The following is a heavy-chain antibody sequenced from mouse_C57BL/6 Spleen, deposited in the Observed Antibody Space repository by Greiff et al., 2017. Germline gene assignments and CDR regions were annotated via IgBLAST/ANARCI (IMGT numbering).Heavy chain of an antibody. V-gene: IGHV5-16*01. J-gene: IGHJ1*03. CDR2: INYDGSST. CDR1: GFTFSDYY. CDR3: ARDRNGADWYFDV. D-gene: IGHD1-1*01. Sequence: DVKLVESEGGLVQPGSSMKLSCTASGFTFSDYYMAWVRQVPEKGLEWVANINYDGSSTYYLDSLKSRFIISRDNAKNILYLQMSSLKSEDTATYYCARDRNGADWYFDVWGTGTTVTVSS.